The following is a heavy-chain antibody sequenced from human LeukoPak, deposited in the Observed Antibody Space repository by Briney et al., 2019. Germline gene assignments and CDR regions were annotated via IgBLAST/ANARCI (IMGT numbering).Heavy chain of an antibody. CDR2: FDPEDGET. J-gene: IGHJ6*02. CDR1: GYTFTGYY. CDR3: ATAGCSSTSCQHGPTGSDYYYYGMDV. V-gene: IGHV1-24*01. D-gene: IGHD2-2*01. Sequence: VASVKVSCKASGYTFTGYYMHWVRQAPGQGLEWMGGFDPEDGETIYAQKFQGRVTMTEDTSTDTAYMELSSLRSEDTAVYYCATAGCSSTSCQHGPTGSDYYYYGMDVWGQGTTVTVSS.